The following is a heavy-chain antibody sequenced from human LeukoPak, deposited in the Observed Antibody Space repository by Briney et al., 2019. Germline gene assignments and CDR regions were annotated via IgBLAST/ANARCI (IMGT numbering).Heavy chain of an antibody. D-gene: IGHD3-22*01. Sequence: GGSLRLSCAASGFTVSSNYMSWVRQAPGKGLEWVSVIYSGGSTYYADSVKGRFTISRDTSKNTLYLQMNSLRAEDTAVYYCARDLELVYYDSSGYDYWGQGTLVIVSS. V-gene: IGHV3-53*01. CDR1: GFTVSSNY. CDR3: ARDLELVYYDSSGYDY. J-gene: IGHJ4*02. CDR2: IYSGGST.